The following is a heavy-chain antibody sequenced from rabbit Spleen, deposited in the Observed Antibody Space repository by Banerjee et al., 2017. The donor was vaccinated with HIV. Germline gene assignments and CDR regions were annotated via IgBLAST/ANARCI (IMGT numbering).Heavy chain of an antibody. J-gene: IGHJ6*01. CDR3: ARDTGSSFSSYGMDL. D-gene: IGHD8-1*01. Sequence: QEQLVESGGGLVKPEGSLTLTCKASGVSFSDKDVMCWVRQAPGKGLESIACIYGGSGYSTWYASWAKGRFTVSKTSSTTVTLQMTSLTVADTATYFCARDTGSSFSSYGMDLWGPGTLVHRL. CDR1: GVSFSDKDV. V-gene: IGHV1S45*01. CDR2: IYGGSGYST.